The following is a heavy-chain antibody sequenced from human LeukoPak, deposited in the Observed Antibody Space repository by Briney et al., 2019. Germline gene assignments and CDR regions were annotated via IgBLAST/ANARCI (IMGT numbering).Heavy chain of an antibody. J-gene: IGHJ4*02. CDR2: ISGSGGST. V-gene: IGHV3-23*01. CDR1: GFTFSSYA. Sequence: PGGSLRLSCAASGFTFSSYAMSWVRQAPGKGLEWVSAISGSGGSTYYADSVKGRFTISRDNSKNTLYLQMNSLRAEDTAVYYCAKGQKYYYDSSGYYFDYWGQGTLVTVSS. CDR3: AKGQKYYYDSSGYYFDY. D-gene: IGHD3-22*01.